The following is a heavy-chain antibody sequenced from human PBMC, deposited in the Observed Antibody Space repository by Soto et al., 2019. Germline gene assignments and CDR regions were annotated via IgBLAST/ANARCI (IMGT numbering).Heavy chain of an antibody. CDR2: IHYSGST. D-gene: IGHD2-2*01. CDR1: GGSISNRRYY. J-gene: IGHJ5*02. Sequence: ETLSLTCTVSGGSISNRRYYWGWIRQPPGKGLEWIGSIHYSGSTYDNPSLKSRVTISVDTSKNQLSLKLKSVTAADTAVYSCARHVSLGYCTTTSCDLLSRFDAWGQGTLVTVSS. V-gene: IGHV4-39*01. CDR3: ARHVSLGYCTTTSCDLLSRFDA.